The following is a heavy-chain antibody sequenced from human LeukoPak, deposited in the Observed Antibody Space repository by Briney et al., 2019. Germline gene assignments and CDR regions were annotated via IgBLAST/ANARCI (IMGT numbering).Heavy chain of an antibody. V-gene: IGHV1-18*01. J-gene: IGHJ4*02. Sequence: GASVKVSCKASGYTFTSYGISWVRQAPGQGLEWMGWISAYNGNTNYAQKLQGRVTMTTDTSTSTAYMELRSLRSDDTAVYYCARDLRLTIFGVVIFGYWGQGTLVTVSS. CDR1: GYTFTSYG. CDR2: ISAYNGNT. CDR3: ARDLRLTIFGVVIFGY. D-gene: IGHD3-3*01.